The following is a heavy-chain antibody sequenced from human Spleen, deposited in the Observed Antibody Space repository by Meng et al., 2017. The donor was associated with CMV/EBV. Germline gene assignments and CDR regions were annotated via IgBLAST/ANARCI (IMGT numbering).Heavy chain of an antibody. CDR1: GDSVSSYY. CDR3: ARVRGSRRAGGGGSLIDSILDKVTTKGYHFDY. CDR2: ISNSGST. D-gene: IGHD3-22*01. Sequence: SETLSLTCSVSGDSVSSYYWTWIRQPPGKGLEWIGYISNSGSTNYNPSLKSRVAMSVDTSKNQFSLMLNSVTAADTAVYYCARVRGSRRAGGGGSLIDSILDKVTTKGYHFDYWGQGTLVTVSS. V-gene: IGHV4-59*02. J-gene: IGHJ4*02.